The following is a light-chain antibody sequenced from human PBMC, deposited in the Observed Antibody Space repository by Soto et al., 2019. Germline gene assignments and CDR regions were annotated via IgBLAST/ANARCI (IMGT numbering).Light chain of an antibody. Sequence: QAVVTQEPSLTVSPGGTVTLTCASSTGAVTSGNYPSWFQQKPGQTPRTLIYTTNSRHSWTPARFSGSLLGGKAALTLSGVHPEDEAAYYCLLYYGGAQLVFGGGTKLTVL. CDR1: TGAVTSGNY. J-gene: IGLJ3*02. V-gene: IGLV7-43*01. CDR3: LLYYGGAQLV. CDR2: TTN.